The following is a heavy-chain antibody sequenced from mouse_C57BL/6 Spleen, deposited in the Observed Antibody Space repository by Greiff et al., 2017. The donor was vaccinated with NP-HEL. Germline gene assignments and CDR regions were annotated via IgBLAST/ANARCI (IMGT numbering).Heavy chain of an antibody. CDR1: GFTFSDYG. Sequence: EVQLVESGGGLVKPGGSLKLPCAASGFTFSDYGMHWVRQAPEKGLEWVAYISSGSSTIYYADTVKGRFTISRDNAKNTLFLQMTSLRSEDTARDYCARLQLGRGFDYWGQGTTLTVSS. CDR2: ISSGSSTI. V-gene: IGHV5-17*01. CDR3: ARLQLGRGFDY. D-gene: IGHD4-1*02. J-gene: IGHJ2*01.